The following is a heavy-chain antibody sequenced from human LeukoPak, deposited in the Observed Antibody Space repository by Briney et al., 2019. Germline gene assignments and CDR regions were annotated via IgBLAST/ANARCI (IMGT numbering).Heavy chain of an antibody. J-gene: IGHJ4*02. CDR2: IYYSGST. Sequence: PSETLSLTCTVSGGSISSYYWSWIRQPPGKGLEWIGYIYYSGSTNYNPSLKSRVTISVDTSKNQSSLKLSSVTAADTAVYYCARSLITMVRGVQYYFDYWGQGTLVTVSS. CDR1: GGSISSYY. D-gene: IGHD3-10*01. CDR3: ARSLITMVRGVQYYFDY. V-gene: IGHV4-59*01.